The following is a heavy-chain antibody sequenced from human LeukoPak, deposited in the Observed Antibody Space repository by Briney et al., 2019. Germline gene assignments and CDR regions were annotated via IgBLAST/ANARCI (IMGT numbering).Heavy chain of an antibody. CDR2: IYSGGST. CDR3: AKDPLKSMIVVVIAPDY. Sequence: GGSLRLSCVASGFTISSNYMSWVRQAPGKGLEWVSVIYSGGSTYYAESVKGRFTISRDNSKNTLYLQMNSLRAEDTAVYYCAKDPLKSMIVVVIAPDYWGQGTLVTVSS. V-gene: IGHV3-66*01. D-gene: IGHD3-22*01. J-gene: IGHJ4*02. CDR1: GFTISSNY.